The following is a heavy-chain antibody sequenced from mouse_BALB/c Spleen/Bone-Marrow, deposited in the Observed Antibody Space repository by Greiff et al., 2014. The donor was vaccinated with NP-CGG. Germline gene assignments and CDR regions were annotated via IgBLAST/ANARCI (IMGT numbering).Heavy chain of an antibody. J-gene: IGHJ4*01. D-gene: IGHD2-5*01. Sequence: QVQLKESGAELARPGASVKLSCKASGYTFTGYWVQWVKQRPGQGLEWIGTIYPGDGDTRYTQKFKGKATLTADKPSSTAYMQLSSLASEDSAVYYCARSNYPYAMDYWGQGTSVTVSS. V-gene: IGHV1-87*01. CDR1: GYTFTGYW. CDR3: ARSNYPYAMDY. CDR2: IYPGDGDT.